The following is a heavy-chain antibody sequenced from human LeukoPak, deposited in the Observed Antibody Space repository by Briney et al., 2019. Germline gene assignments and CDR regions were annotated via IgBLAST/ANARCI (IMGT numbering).Heavy chain of an antibody. CDR3: ARVGSGWYVWFDP. Sequence: SSETLSLTCAVYGGSFSGYYWSWIRQPPGKGLEWIGEINHSGSTNYNPSLKSRVTISVDTSKNQFSLKLSSVTAADTAVYYCARVGSGWYVWFDPWGQGTLVTVSS. J-gene: IGHJ5*02. V-gene: IGHV4-34*01. D-gene: IGHD6-19*01. CDR2: INHSGST. CDR1: GGSFSGYY.